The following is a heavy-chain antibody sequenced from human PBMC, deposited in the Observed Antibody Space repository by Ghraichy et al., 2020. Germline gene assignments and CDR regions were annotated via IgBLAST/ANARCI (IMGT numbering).Heavy chain of an antibody. D-gene: IGHD3-9*01. V-gene: IGHV1-18*04. Sequence: ASVKVSCKASGYTFTSYGISWVRQAPGQGLEWMGWISAYNGNTNYAQKLQGRVTMTTDTSTSTAYMELRSLRSDDTAVYYCARDRELRYFDWSNTVNFDYWGQGTLVTVSS. J-gene: IGHJ4*02. CDR1: GYTFTSYG. CDR3: ARDRELRYFDWSNTVNFDY. CDR2: ISAYNGNT.